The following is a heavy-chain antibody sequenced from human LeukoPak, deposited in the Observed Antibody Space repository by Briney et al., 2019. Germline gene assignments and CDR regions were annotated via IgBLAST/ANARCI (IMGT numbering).Heavy chain of an antibody. V-gene: IGHV1-2*02. CDR1: GYTFTSYY. CDR3: SRADY. Sequence: ASVKVSCKTSGYTFTSYYMHWVRQAPGQGLEWMGWINPDSGGTNYAQNFQGRVTMTRDTSINTAYMELRTLRSDDTAVYYCSRADYWGQGTLVTVSS. CDR2: INPDSGGT. J-gene: IGHJ4*02.